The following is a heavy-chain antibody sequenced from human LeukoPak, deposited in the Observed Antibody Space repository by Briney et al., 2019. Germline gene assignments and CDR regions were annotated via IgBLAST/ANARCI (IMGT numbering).Heavy chain of an antibody. CDR3: ARGRLLPYFDY. V-gene: IGHV1-69*13. J-gene: IGHJ4*02. CDR1: GGTFSSYA. CDR2: IIPIFGAA. D-gene: IGHD2-15*01. Sequence: GASVKVSCKASGGTFSSYAISWVRQATGQGLEWMGGIIPIFGAANYAQKFQGRVTITADESTSTAYMELSSLRSEDTAVYYCARGRLLPYFDYWGQGTLVTVTS.